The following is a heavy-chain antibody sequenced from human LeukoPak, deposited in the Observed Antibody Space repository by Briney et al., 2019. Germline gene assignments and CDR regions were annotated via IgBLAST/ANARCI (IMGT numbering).Heavy chain of an antibody. Sequence: PGGSLRLSCAASEFTFSIYAMHWVRQAPGKGLEWVAIISYDGSKGYYADSVKGRFTISRDNYKNTLSLQMNSLRVEDTAVYYCARDRWERPLGHAFDIWGQGT. V-gene: IGHV3-30*04. CDR3: ARDRWERPLGHAFDI. D-gene: IGHD1-26*01. J-gene: IGHJ3*02. CDR2: ISYDGSKG. CDR1: EFTFSIYA.